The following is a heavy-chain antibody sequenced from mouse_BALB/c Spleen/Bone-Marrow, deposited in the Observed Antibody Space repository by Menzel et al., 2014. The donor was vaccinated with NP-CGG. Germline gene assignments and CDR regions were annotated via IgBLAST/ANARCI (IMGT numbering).Heavy chain of an antibody. CDR1: GYTFTTYW. J-gene: IGHJ2*01. CDR3: VLITPVVSDY. V-gene: IGHV1-7*01. Sequence: QVQLQQSGAELAKPGASVKMSCKASGYTFTTYWMHWVKQRPGQGLEWIGYINPSTGYTEYTQKFKDKATLTADKSSSTAYMQLNSLTSEDSSVYYCVLITPVVSDYWGQGTTLTVSS. CDR2: INPSTGYT. D-gene: IGHD1-1*01.